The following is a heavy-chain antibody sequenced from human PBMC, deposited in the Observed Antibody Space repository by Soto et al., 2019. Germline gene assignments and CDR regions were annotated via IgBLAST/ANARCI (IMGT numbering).Heavy chain of an antibody. CDR1: GYTFTSYY. CDR2: INPSGGST. J-gene: IGHJ6*02. D-gene: IGHD3-3*01. V-gene: IGHV1-46*01. CDR3: ARVLRFLEYYYYGMDV. Sequence: ASVKVSCKASGYTFTSYYMHWVRQAPGQGLEWMGIINPSGGSTSYARKFQGRVTMTRDTSTSTVYMELSSLRSEDTAVYYCARVLRFLEYYYYGMDVWGQGTTVTVSS.